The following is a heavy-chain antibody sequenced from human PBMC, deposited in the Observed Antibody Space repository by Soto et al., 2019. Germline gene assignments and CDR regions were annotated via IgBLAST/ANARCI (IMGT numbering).Heavy chain of an antibody. CDR1: GYTFTSYG. CDR2: ISAYNGNT. D-gene: IGHD3-22*01. J-gene: IGHJ4*02. V-gene: IGHV1-18*04. CDR3: ARTYYYDSSGYDVDY. Sequence: QVQLVQSGAEVKKPGASVKVSCKASGYTFTSYGISWVRQAPGQGLEWMGWISAYNGNTNYAQKLQGRVTMTTDTSTSTAYMELRSLRSDDTAVYYRARTYYYDSSGYDVDYWGQGTLVTVSS.